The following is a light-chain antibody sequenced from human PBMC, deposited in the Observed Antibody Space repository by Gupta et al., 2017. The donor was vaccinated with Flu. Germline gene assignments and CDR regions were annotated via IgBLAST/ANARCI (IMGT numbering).Light chain of an antibody. CDR2: DAS. Sequence: GDRVTITCRPSQGNSNALAWYQQKPGKAPELLIYDASKLLSGVPSRFSGSGSGTDFTLTISSVQPEYFATYYGQQPKRFGHGTRVEIK. J-gene: IGKJ1*01. CDR1: QGNSNA. V-gene: IGKV1-13*02. CDR3: QQPKR.